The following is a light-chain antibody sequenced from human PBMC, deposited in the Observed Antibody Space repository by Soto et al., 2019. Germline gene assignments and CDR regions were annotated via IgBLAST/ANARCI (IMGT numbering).Light chain of an antibody. CDR1: QSVSNF. J-gene: IGKJ5*01. Sequence: EIVLTQSPGTLSLSPGKRATLSCRASQSVSNFLAWYQQKPGQAPRLLIYDTSNRATGIPARFSGSGSGTDFTLTINNLDPEDFAVYYCQQRSNCPITFGQGTRREIK. V-gene: IGKV3-11*01. CDR3: QQRSNCPIT. CDR2: DTS.